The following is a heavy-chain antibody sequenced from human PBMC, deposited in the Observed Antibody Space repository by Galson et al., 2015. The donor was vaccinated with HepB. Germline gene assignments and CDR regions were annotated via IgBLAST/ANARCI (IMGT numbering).Heavy chain of an antibody. CDR2: ISWNSGSI. J-gene: IGHJ4*02. D-gene: IGHD5-12*01. V-gene: IGHV3-9*01. CDR3: AKDIGPYHSGYRFDY. CDR1: GFTFDDCA. Sequence: SLRLSCAASGFTFDDCAMHWVRQAPGKGLEWVSGISWNSGSIGYADSVKGRFTISRDNTKNSLYLQMNSLRAEDTALYYCAKDIGPYHSGYRFDYWGQGTLVTVSS.